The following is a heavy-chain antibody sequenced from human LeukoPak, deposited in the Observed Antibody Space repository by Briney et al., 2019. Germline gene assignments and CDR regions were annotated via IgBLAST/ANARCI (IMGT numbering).Heavy chain of an antibody. CDR3: AMPNCSGGSCFWLAFDI. J-gene: IGHJ3*02. CDR2: ISSSSSYI. V-gene: IGHV3-21*01. Sequence: GGSLRLSCAASRFTFSSYSMNWVRQAPGKGLEWVSSISSSSSYIYYADSVKGRFTISRDNAKNSLYLQMNSLRAEDTAVYYCAMPNCSGGSCFWLAFDIWGQGTMVTVSS. CDR1: RFTFSSYS. D-gene: IGHD2-15*01.